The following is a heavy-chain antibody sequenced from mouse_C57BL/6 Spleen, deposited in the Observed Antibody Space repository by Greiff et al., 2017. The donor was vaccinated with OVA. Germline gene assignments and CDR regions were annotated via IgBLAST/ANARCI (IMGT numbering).Heavy chain of an antibody. V-gene: IGHV3-6*01. D-gene: IGHD2-2*01. CDR1: GYSITSGYY. CDR3: ARDYGYDWFAY. CDR2: ISYDGSN. J-gene: IGHJ3*01. Sequence: EVKLEESGPGLVKPSQSLSLTCSVTGYSITSGYYWNWIRQFPGNKLEWMGYISYDGSNNYNPSLKNRNSITRDTSKNQFFLKLNSVTTEDTATYYCARDYGYDWFAYWGQGTLVTVSA.